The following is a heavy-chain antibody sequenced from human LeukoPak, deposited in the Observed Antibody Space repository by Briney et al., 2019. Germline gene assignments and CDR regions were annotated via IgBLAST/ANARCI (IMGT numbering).Heavy chain of an antibody. CDR3: AKVYDSSGYHYYYYYYMDV. Sequence: PGGSLRLSCAASGFTFSSYGVSWVRQAPGKGLEWVSAISGSGGSTYYADSVKGRFTISRDNSKNTLYLQMNSLRAEDTAVYYCAKVYDSSGYHYYYYYYMDVWGKGTTVTISS. V-gene: IGHV3-23*01. CDR1: GFTFSSYG. J-gene: IGHJ6*03. D-gene: IGHD3-22*01. CDR2: ISGSGGST.